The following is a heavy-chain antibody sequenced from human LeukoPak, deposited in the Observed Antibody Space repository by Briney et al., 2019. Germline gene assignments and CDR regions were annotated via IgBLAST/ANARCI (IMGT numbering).Heavy chain of an antibody. Sequence: SETLSLTCAVSGGSISSGGYSWSWIRQPPGKGLEWIGYIYHSGSTYYNPSLKSRVTISVDTSKNQFSLKLSSVTAADTAVYYCRAMVRERNWFDPWGQGTLVTVSS. V-gene: IGHV4-30-2*02. CDR3: RAMVRERNWFDP. D-gene: IGHD3-10*01. CDR1: GGSISSGGYS. J-gene: IGHJ5*02. CDR2: IYHSGST.